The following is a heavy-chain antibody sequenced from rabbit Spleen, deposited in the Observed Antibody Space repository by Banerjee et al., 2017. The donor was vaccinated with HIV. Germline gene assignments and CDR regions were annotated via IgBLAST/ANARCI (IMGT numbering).Heavy chain of an antibody. Sequence: QEQLVVSGGGLVQPGGSLALTCTASGFSFGDRDVMCWVRQAPGKGLEWIACINAATGKPVYATWAKGRFTISRTSSTTVTLRMTSLTAADRATYFCARDLVAVIGWNFSLWGPGTLVTVS. J-gene: IGHJ4*01. V-gene: IGHV1S45*01. CDR1: GFSFGDRDV. CDR3: ARDLVAVIGWNFSL. D-gene: IGHD1-1*01. CDR2: INAATGKP.